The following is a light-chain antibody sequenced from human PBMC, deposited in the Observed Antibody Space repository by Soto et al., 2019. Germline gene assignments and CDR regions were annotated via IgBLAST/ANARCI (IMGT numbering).Light chain of an antibody. Sequence: TQSPSTLSASVGDRATLSCRASQSVTNYLAWFQQKPGQAPRLLIYDASNRATGIPARFSGSGSGTDFTLTISSLEPEDFAIYYCQQRTNWPPAFGQGTRLEIK. J-gene: IGKJ5*01. CDR1: QSVTNY. CDR3: QQRTNWPPA. CDR2: DAS. V-gene: IGKV3-11*01.